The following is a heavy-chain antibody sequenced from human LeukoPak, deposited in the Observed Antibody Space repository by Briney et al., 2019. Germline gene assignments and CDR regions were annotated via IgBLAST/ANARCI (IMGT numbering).Heavy chain of an antibody. V-gene: IGHV3-21*01. Sequence: KPGGSLRLSCAASGFTFSSYWMNWVRQAPGKGLEWVSSISSSSSYIYYADSVKGRFTISRDNAKNSLYLQMNSLRAEDTAVYYCARGLAAAGPNWFDPWGQGTLVTVSS. J-gene: IGHJ5*02. CDR3: ARGLAAAGPNWFDP. CDR1: GFTFSSYW. D-gene: IGHD6-13*01. CDR2: ISSSSSYI.